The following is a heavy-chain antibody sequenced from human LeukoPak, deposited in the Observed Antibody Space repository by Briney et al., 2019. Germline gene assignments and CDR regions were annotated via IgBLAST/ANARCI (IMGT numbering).Heavy chain of an antibody. CDR1: GGSISSSSYY. Sequence: SETLSLTCTVSGGSISSSSYYWGWIRQPPGKGLEWIGSIYYSGSTYYNPSLKSRVTISVDTSKNQFSLKLSSVTAADTAVYYCARQVRFLEWLLPPWFDPWGQGTLVTVSS. CDR3: ARQVRFLEWLLPPWFDP. J-gene: IGHJ5*02. D-gene: IGHD3-3*01. V-gene: IGHV4-39*01. CDR2: IYYSGST.